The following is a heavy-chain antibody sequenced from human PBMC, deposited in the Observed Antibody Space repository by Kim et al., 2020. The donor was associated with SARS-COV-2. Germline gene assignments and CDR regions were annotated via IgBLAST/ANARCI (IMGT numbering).Heavy chain of an antibody. Sequence: SVKVSCKASGFTFTSSAVQWVRQARGQRLEWIGWIVVGSGNTNYAHRFQERVTITRDMSTSTVHMELSSLRSEDTAVYYCAADGSSYYDFWSGYDHDAFDIWGQGTMVTVSS. J-gene: IGHJ3*02. D-gene: IGHD3-3*01. V-gene: IGHV1-58*01. CDR1: GFTFTSSA. CDR2: IVVGSGNT. CDR3: AADGSSYYDFWSGYDHDAFDI.